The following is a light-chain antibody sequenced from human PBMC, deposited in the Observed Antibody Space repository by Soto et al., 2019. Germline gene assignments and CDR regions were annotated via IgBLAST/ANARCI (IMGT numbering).Light chain of an antibody. CDR2: AAS. Sequence: DIQMTQSPSSLSASVGDSVTLICRASQNINNYLNWYQQKPGKAHKLLIYAASSLQSGVPSRFSGSGSGTHFTLTIRSLQPEDFATFYCKQTYITPFTFGGGTKVDIK. J-gene: IGKJ4*01. CDR1: QNINNY. CDR3: KQTYITPFT. V-gene: IGKV1-39*01.